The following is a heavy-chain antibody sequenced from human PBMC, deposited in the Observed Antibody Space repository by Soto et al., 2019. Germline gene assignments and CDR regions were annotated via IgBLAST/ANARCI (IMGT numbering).Heavy chain of an antibody. Sequence: PSETLSLTGPVSGCFISSSTYYWGWIRQPPGKGLEWIGCVYYTGNTYDNPSLKSRVTISADTSKNQFSLKLTSVTAADTAVYYCARHSGGGEYFYNGMDVWGQGTTVTVSS. CDR1: GCFISSSTYY. V-gene: IGHV4-39*01. CDR2: VYYTGNT. CDR3: ARHSGGGEYFYNGMDV. D-gene: IGHD3-16*01. J-gene: IGHJ6*02.